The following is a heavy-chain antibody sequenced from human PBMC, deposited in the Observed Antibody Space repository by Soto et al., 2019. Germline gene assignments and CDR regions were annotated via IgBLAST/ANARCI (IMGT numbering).Heavy chain of an antibody. Sequence: GGSLRLSCAASGFTFSSYAMSWVRQAPGKGLEWVSAISGSGGSTYYADSVKGRFTISRDNSKNTLYLQMNSLRAEDTAVYYCAAPLPYGYCSGGSCYSSHPADYWGQGTLVTVSS. CDR3: AAPLPYGYCSGGSCYSSHPADY. D-gene: IGHD2-15*01. J-gene: IGHJ4*02. V-gene: IGHV3-23*01. CDR2: ISGSGGST. CDR1: GFTFSSYA.